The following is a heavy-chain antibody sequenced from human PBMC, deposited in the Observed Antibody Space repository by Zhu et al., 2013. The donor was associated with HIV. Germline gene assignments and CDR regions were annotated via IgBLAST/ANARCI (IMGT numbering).Heavy chain of an antibody. Sequence: QVQLVQSGAEVKKPGSSVKVSCKASGGTFSSYAISWVRQAPGQGLEWMGGIIPIFGTANYAQKFQGRVTITADESTSTAYMELSSLRSEDTAVYYCARGLTAVAGQAGAFDIWGQGTMVAVSS. CDR2: IIPIFGTA. CDR3: ARGLTAVAGQAGAFDI. V-gene: IGHV1-69*01. CDR1: GGTFSSYA. J-gene: IGHJ3*02. D-gene: IGHD6-19*01.